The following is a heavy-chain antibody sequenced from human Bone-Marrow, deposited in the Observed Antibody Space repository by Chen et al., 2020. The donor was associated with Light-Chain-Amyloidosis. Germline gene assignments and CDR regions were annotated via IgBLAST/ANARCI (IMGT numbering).Heavy chain of an antibody. V-gene: IGHV5-51*01. Sequence: EVQLEQSGPEMKKPGESLKISCKGSGHTFPNYWIGWVRQMPGKGLEWMGVIYPDDSDARYSPSFEGQVTISADKSITTAYLQWRSLKASDTAMYYCARRRDGYNFDYWGQGTLVTVSS. J-gene: IGHJ4*02. CDR3: ARRRDGYNFDY. CDR1: GHTFPNYW. D-gene: IGHD5-12*01. CDR2: IYPDDSDA.